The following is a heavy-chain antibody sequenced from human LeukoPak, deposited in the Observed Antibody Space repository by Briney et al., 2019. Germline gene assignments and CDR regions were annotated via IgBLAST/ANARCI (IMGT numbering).Heavy chain of an antibody. J-gene: IGHJ4*02. V-gene: IGHV3-7*01. D-gene: IGHD2-2*01. Sequence: GGSLRLSCVTSGFNFSGYWMSWVRQAPGKGLEWVANIKADGSEKYHVDSVRGRFTISRDNARNSLYLQMNSLRAEDTAVYYCASGPPEGVVVVPAAHHPGYWGQGTLVTVSS. CDR3: ASGPPEGVVVVPAAHHPGY. CDR1: GFNFSGYW. CDR2: IKADGSEK.